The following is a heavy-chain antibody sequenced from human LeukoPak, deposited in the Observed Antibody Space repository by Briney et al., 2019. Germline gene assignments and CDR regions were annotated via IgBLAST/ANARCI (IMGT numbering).Heavy chain of an antibody. CDR2: ISSSSSYI. CDR1: GFTFSSYS. Sequence: PGGSLRLSCAASGFTFSSYSMNWVRQAPGKGLEWVSSISSSSSYIYYPDSVKGRFTISRDNAKNSLYLQMNSLRAEDTAVYSCASEYGSFDYWGQGTLVTVSS. D-gene: IGHD1-26*01. CDR3: ASEYGSFDY. J-gene: IGHJ4*02. V-gene: IGHV3-21*01.